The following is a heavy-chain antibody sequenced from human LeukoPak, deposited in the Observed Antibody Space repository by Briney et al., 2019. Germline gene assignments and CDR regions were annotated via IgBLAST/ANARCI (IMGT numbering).Heavy chain of an antibody. V-gene: IGHV1-2*04. CDR3: GRDSKRLKLGWQRLVHGHYYYYGMDV. D-gene: IGHD6-13*01. Sequence: GASVKVSCKASRYTLTGHYMHWVRQAPGQGLEGMGLNNPNRCGTNYAQKFQGWVTMNRDTSISTAYMEVSRLRSDDTAVYYCGRDSKRLKLGWQRLVHGHYYYYGMDVWGKGTTVTVSS. CDR2: NNPNRCGT. J-gene: IGHJ6*04. CDR1: RYTLTGHY.